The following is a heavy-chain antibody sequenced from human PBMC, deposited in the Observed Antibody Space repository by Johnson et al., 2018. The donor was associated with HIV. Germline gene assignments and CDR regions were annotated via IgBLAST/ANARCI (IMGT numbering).Heavy chain of an antibody. Sequence: QVLLVESRGGVVQPGMSLRLSCAASGFTFSSFAMHWVRQAPGKGLEWVAVISYDGSNKYYADAVKGRFTIPRDNSKNTLYLQMNSLRAEDTAVYYCARVNYDSSRSFDIWGQGKMVTVSS. CDR1: GFTFSSFA. J-gene: IGHJ3*02. CDR2: ISYDGSNK. D-gene: IGHD3-22*01. CDR3: ARVNYDSSRSFDI. V-gene: IGHV3-30-3*01.